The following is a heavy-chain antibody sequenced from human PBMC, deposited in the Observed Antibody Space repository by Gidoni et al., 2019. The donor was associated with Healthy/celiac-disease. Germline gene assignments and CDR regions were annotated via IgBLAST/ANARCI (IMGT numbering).Heavy chain of an antibody. D-gene: IGHD1-20*01. CDR1: GGSISSYY. CDR2: IYYSGST. V-gene: IGHV4-59*01. Sequence: QVQLQESGPGLVKPSETLSLNCTVPGGSISSYYWSWIRQPPGKGLEWIGYIYYSGSTNYNPSLKSRVTISVDTSKNQFSLKLSSVTAADTAVYYCARDGGSPGISAFDIWGQGTMVTVSS. J-gene: IGHJ3*02. CDR3: ARDGGSPGISAFDI.